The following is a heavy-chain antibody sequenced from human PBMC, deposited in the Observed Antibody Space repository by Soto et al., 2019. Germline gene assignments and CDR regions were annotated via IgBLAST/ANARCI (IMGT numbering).Heavy chain of an antibody. CDR2: IVPRFGSP. CDR3: ARDRIQLRLGKYSFNGMDV. V-gene: IGHV1-69*06. Sequence: QVQLVQSGAEMRKPGSSLRVSCKASGSTFSDFAFSWVRHAPGQGLEWMGGIVPRFGSPNYAQKFGGRVKISADTSTSTVYMEVSSLRFDDTAVYFCARDRIQLRLGKYSFNGMDVWGQGTTITVSS. CDR1: GSTFSDFA. J-gene: IGHJ6*02. D-gene: IGHD3-16*01.